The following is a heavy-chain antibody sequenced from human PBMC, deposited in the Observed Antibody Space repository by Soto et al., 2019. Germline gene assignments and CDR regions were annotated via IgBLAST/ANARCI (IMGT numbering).Heavy chain of an antibody. CDR2: IYYSVST. CDR3: ARWLGYGPHFDY. Sequence: QVQLQESGPGLVKPSQTLSLTCTVSGGSISSGDYYWSWIRQAPGKGLECIGYIYYSVSTYYNPSIKSRVIISVDTSKNQFSLKLSSVTAADTAVYYCARWLGYGPHFDYWGQGTLVTVSS. J-gene: IGHJ4*02. CDR1: GGSISSGDYY. D-gene: IGHD5-12*01. V-gene: IGHV4-30-4*01.